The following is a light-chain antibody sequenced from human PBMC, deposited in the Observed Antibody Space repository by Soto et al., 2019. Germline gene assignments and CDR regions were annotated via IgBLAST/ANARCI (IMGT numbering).Light chain of an antibody. V-gene: IGLV5-37*01. CDR2: YYSDSDK. Sequence: HPVLTQPPSSSASPGESARRTCTLQSDINVGSYNIYWYQQKPGSLPRYLLYYYSDSDKGQGSGVPSRFSGSKDASANTGILLISGLQSEYEATYSCKIWPRNAPVSGPVTNLTV. CDR1: SDINVGSYN. CDR3: KIWPRNAPV. J-gene: IGLJ1*01.